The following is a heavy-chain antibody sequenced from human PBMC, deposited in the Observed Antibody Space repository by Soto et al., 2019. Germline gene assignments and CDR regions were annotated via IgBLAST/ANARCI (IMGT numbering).Heavy chain of an antibody. J-gene: IGHJ4*02. Sequence: GGSLRLSCAASGFTFTRYSMNWVRQAPGKGLEWVSSISSTTNYIYYGDSMKGRFTISRDNAKNSLYLEMNSLRAEDTAVYYCARESEDLTSNFDYWGQGTLITVSS. CDR2: ISSTTNYI. CDR3: ARESEDLTSNFDY. V-gene: IGHV3-21*06. CDR1: GFTFTRYS.